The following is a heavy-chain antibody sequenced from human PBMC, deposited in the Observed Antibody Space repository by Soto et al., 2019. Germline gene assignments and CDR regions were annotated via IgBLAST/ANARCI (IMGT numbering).Heavy chain of an antibody. Sequence: QVQLVESGGGVVQPGRSLRLSCAASGFTFSSYAMHWVRQAPGKGLEWVAVISYDGSNKYYADSVKGRFTISRDNSKNTLYLQMNSLSAEDTAVYYCASLTYYDYVWGSYRPVDYWGQGTLVTVSS. CDR1: GFTFSSYA. V-gene: IGHV3-30-3*01. CDR3: ASLTYYDYVWGSYRPVDY. J-gene: IGHJ4*02. D-gene: IGHD3-16*02. CDR2: ISYDGSNK.